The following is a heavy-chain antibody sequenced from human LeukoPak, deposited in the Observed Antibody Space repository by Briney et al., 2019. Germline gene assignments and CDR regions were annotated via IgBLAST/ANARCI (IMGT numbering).Heavy chain of an antibody. D-gene: IGHD3-10*01. CDR3: ARDPHYGSGSPPGDY. CDR2: INPSGGST. J-gene: IGHJ4*02. Sequence: ASVKVSCKASGYTFTSYYMHWVRQAPGQGLEWLGIINPSGGSTSYAQKFQGRVTMTRDTSTSTVYMELSSLRSEDTAVYYCARDPHYGSGSPPGDYWGQGTLVTVSS. V-gene: IGHV1-46*01. CDR1: GYTFTSYY.